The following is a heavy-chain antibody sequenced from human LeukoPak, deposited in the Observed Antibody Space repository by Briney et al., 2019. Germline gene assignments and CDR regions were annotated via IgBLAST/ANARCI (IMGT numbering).Heavy chain of an antibody. J-gene: IGHJ4*02. CDR2: INPNSGGT. CDR3: ATDPMVRGVINQGKFDY. Sequence: ASVKVSCKASGYTFTGYYMHWVRQAPGQGLEWMGWINPNSGGTNYAQKFQGRVTMTRDTSISTAYMELSSLRSEDTAVYYCATDPMVRGVINQGKFDYWGQGTLVTVSS. V-gene: IGHV1-2*02. D-gene: IGHD3-10*01. CDR1: GYTFTGYY.